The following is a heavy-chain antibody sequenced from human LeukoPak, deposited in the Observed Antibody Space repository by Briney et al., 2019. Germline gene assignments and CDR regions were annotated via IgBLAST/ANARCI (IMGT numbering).Heavy chain of an antibody. D-gene: IGHD4-17*01. CDR1: GFTFSDYY. CDR2: ISSSGSTI. Sequence: GGSLRLSCAASGFTFSDYYMSWIRQAPGKGLEWVSYISSSGSTIYYADSVKGRFTISKDNSKNTLYLQMGSLRAEDTAVYYCARTPPPGDYAEQWGQGTLVTVSS. J-gene: IGHJ4*02. V-gene: IGHV3-11*01. CDR3: ARTPPPGDYAEQ.